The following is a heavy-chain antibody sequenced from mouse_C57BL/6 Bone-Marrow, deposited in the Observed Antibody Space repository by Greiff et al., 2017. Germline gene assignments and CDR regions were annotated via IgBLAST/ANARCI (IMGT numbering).Heavy chain of an antibody. V-gene: IGHV3-6*01. CDR2: ISYNGSN. J-gene: IGHJ3*01. CDR1: GYSITSGSY. D-gene: IGHD3-3*01. Sequence: EVKLQESGPGLVKPSQSLSLTCSVTGYSITSGSYWNWIRQFPGNKLEWMGYISYNGSNNYNPSLKRRISITRDTSKNQFYLKLNSMTTEDTATYYCARDDRDGAYWGQGTLVTVSA. CDR3: ARDDRDGAY.